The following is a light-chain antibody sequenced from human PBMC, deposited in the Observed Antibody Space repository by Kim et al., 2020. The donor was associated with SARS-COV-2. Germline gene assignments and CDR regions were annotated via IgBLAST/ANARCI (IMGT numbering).Light chain of an antibody. CDR2: EDT. J-gene: IGLJ3*02. CDR3: QSADSSDTFWV. Sequence: SYELTQPPSVSVSPGQTARITCSGEALPKQYAYWFQQKPGQAPVVVIYEDTERPSGIPERFSGSTSGTTVTLTISGVQAEDEADYYCQSADSSDTFWVFG. V-gene: IGLV3-25*03. CDR1: ALPKQY.